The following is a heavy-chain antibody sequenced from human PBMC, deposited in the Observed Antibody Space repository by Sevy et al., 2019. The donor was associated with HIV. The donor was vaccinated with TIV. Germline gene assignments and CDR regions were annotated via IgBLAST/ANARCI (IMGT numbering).Heavy chain of an antibody. Sequence: GGSLRLSCTASRFTFGDYCMSWVRQAPGKGLEWVAFLRSDVYGGTVDHAASVRGRFVISRDDSKTIAYLQMNDLKTDDTGVYYCTRWQAAQSIFDYWGHGALVTVSS. J-gene: IGHJ4*01. CDR3: TRWQAAQSIFDY. CDR2: LRSDVYGGTV. D-gene: IGHD6-13*01. CDR1: RFTFGDYC. V-gene: IGHV3-49*04.